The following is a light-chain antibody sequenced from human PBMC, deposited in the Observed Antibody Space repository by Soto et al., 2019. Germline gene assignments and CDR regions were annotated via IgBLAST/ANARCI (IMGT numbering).Light chain of an antibody. CDR3: QQYYSTPPT. CDR2: WAS. J-gene: IGKJ4*01. CDR1: QSVLYSSNNKNY. Sequence: DIVMTQSPDSLAVSLGERATINCKSSQSVLYSSNNKNYLAWYQQKPGQPPKLLIYWASTRESGVPDRFSGSXXXXXXTLTISSLQAEDVAVYYCQQYYSTPPTFGGGTKVEIK. V-gene: IGKV4-1*01.